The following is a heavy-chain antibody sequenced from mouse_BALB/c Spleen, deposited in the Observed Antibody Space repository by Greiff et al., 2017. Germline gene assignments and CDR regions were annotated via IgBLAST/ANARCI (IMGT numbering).Heavy chain of an antibody. CDR2: IDPANGNT. D-gene: IGHD2-14*01. Sequence: VHVKQSGAELVKPGASVKLSCTASGFNIKDTYMHWVKQRPEQGLEWIGRIDPANGNTKYDPKFQGKATITADTSSNTAYLQLSSLTSEDTAVYYCATSYYRYDGLPVPYAMDYWGQGTSVTVSS. CDR1: GFNIKDTY. V-gene: IGHV14-3*02. J-gene: IGHJ4*01. CDR3: ATSYYRYDGLPVPYAMDY.